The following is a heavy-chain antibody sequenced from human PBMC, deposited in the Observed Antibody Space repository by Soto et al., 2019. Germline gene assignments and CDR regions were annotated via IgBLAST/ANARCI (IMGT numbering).Heavy chain of an antibody. V-gene: IGHV1-18*01. CDR1: GYTFSSYF. Sequence: QVQLVQSGAEVKKPGASVKVSCKASGYTFSSYFFSGVRPAPGQGLEWMGWFTAYNGNTNYAQNLQGRVTMTTDTSTSTAYMELRSLRSDDTAVYYCARDLPPVDYWGQGTLVTVSS. J-gene: IGHJ4*02. CDR3: ARDLPPVDY. CDR2: FTAYNGNT.